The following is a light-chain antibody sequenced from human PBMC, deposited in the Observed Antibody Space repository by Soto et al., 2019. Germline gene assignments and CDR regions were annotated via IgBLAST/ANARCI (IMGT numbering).Light chain of an antibody. CDR3: SSYTSNSTRV. CDR2: DVS. Sequence: QSVLTKPASVYGSPGQSITISCTGTNSDVGGSNYVSWYQQYPDKAPKLVIYDVSNRPSGVSSRFSGSKSGNTASLTISGLQAEDEADYYCSSYTSNSTRVFGTGTKVTVL. V-gene: IGLV2-14*01. CDR1: NSDVGGSNY. J-gene: IGLJ1*01.